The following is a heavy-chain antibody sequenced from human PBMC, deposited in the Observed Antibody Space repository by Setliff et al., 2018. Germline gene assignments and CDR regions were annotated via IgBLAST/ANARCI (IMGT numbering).Heavy chain of an antibody. CDR1: GAPISDSY. CDR3: ARFCGTSSCQRAPLFDY. CDR2: ILTTGST. J-gene: IGHJ4*02. Sequence: PSQTLSLTRGVSGAPISDSYWSWIRQPPGKGLEWIGHILTTGSTNYNPSLKSRIAISADTSRDRFSLRLTSVTAADTAIYYCARFCGTSSCQRAPLFDYWGQGILVTVSS. D-gene: IGHD2-2*01. V-gene: IGHV4-4*08.